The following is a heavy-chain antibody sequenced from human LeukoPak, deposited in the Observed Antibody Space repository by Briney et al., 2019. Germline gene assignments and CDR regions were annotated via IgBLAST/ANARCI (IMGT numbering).Heavy chain of an antibody. CDR3: AKEGITVSTYYFDY. Sequence: PGGSLRLSCAASGFTFSSYGMHWVRQAPGKRLEWVAFISYDGSNKYYADSVKGRFTISRDNSKNTLYLQMNSLRAEDTAVYYCAKEGITVSTYYFDYWGQGTLVTVSS. CDR2: ISYDGSNK. D-gene: IGHD4-17*01. CDR1: GFTFSSYG. J-gene: IGHJ4*02. V-gene: IGHV3-30*18.